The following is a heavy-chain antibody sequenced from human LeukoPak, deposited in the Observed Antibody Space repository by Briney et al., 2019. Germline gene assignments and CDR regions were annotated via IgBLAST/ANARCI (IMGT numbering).Heavy chain of an antibody. CDR2: ISGSGATT. CDR1: GFTFSNYA. V-gene: IGHV3-23*01. CDR3: AKGRWGAYYYGMDV. Sequence: GGSLRLSCAAPGFTFSNYAMSWVRQAPGKGLDWVSVISGSGATTDHADSVMGRFTISRDNSKNTLYLQLDSLRADDTAVYFCAKGRWGAYYYGMDVWGQGTTVTVSS. J-gene: IGHJ6*02. D-gene: IGHD3-16*01.